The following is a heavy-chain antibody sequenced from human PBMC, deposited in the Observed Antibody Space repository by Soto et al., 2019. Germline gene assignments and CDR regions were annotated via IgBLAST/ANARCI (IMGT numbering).Heavy chain of an antibody. CDR2: IHHRGNT. CDR3: ARDDFDSGGYSIDY. Sequence: SETLSLTCVVSGYSISRGYYWGWIRQPPGKGLEWIGSIHHRGNTYYNPSLKRRVAISLDTSKNQFSLKLNSVTAADTAVYFCARDDFDSGGYSIDYWGQGTLVTVSS. J-gene: IGHJ4*02. V-gene: IGHV4-38-2*02. D-gene: IGHD3-22*01. CDR1: GYSISRGYY.